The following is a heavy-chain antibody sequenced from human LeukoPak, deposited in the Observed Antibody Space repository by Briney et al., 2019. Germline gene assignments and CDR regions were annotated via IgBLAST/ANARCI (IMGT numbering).Heavy chain of an antibody. V-gene: IGHV4-34*01. CDR2: INHSGST. J-gene: IGHJ4*02. CDR1: GGSFSGYY. CDR3: ARGRTGWYFDY. Sequence: SETLSLTCAVYGGSFSGYYWSWICQPPGKGLEWIGEINHSGSTNYNPSLKSRVTISVDTSKNQFSLKLSSVTAADTAVYYCARGRTGWYFDYWGQGTLVTVSS. D-gene: IGHD6-19*01.